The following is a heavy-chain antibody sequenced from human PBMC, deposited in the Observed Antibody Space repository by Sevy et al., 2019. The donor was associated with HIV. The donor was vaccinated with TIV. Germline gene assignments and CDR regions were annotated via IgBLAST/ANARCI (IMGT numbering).Heavy chain of an antibody. D-gene: IGHD1-26*01. Sequence: GGSLRLSCAVSGFTLSSYSMNWVRQAPGKGLEWVSYISSSSSSMYYADSVKGRFTISRDNAKNSLYLQMNSLRDEDTAVYYCAGAEIYYGGRNFDSWGQGTLVTVSS. V-gene: IGHV3-48*02. J-gene: IGHJ4*02. CDR2: ISSSSSSM. CDR1: GFTLSSYS. CDR3: AGAEIYYGGRNFDS.